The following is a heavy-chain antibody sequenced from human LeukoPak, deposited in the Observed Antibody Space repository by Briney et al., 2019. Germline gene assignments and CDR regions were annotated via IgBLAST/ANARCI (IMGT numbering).Heavy chain of an antibody. J-gene: IGHJ5*02. CDR2: IYPGDSDT. CDR3: ARQSDYYDSSGTRNWFDP. D-gene: IGHD3-22*01. CDR1: GYSFTSYW. Sequence: THGESLKFSCKGSGYSFTSYWIGWVRPMPGKGLEWMGIIYPGDSDTRYSPSFQGQVTISADKSISTAYLQWSSLKASDTAMYYCARQSDYYDSSGTRNWFDPWGQGTLVTVSS. V-gene: IGHV5-51*01.